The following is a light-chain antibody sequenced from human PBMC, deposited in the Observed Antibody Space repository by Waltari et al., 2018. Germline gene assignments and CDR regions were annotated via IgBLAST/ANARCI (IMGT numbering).Light chain of an antibody. CDR3: QQGNSFPYT. V-gene: IGKV1-12*01. Sequence: DIQMTQSPSSLSASVGDRVTITCRASQDIGSWLAWYQQKPGKAPKLLIYAASRLESGVPPRFSGSGSGTDFILAINSLQPEDCGTFYCQQGNSFPYTFGQGTKLEI. CDR1: QDIGSW. J-gene: IGKJ2*01. CDR2: AAS.